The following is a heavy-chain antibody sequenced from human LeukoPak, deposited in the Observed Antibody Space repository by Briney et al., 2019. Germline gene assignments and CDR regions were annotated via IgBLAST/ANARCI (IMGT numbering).Heavy chain of an antibody. Sequence: ASVKVSCKASGYTFTGYYMHWVRQAPGQGLEWMGWINPNSGGTNYAQKFQGRVTITADESTSTAYMELSSLRSEDTAVYYCASLGGYYDILTGSLTYYFDYWGQGTLVTVSS. J-gene: IGHJ4*02. D-gene: IGHD3-9*01. V-gene: IGHV1-2*02. CDR1: GYTFTGYY. CDR3: ASLGGYYDILTGSLTYYFDY. CDR2: INPNSGGT.